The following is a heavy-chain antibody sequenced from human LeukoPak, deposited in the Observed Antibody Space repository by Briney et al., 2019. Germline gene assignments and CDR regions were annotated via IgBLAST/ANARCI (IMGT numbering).Heavy chain of an antibody. D-gene: IGHD4-17*01. CDR1: GGTFSSYA. Sequence: ASVKVSCKASGGTFSSYAISWVRQAPGQGLEWMGGIIPIFGTANYAQKFQGRVTITADESTSTAYMELSSLRSEDTAVYYCAREESGYGDYVHWGQGTLVTVSS. CDR3: AREESGYGDYVH. J-gene: IGHJ4*02. V-gene: IGHV1-69*13. CDR2: IIPIFGTA.